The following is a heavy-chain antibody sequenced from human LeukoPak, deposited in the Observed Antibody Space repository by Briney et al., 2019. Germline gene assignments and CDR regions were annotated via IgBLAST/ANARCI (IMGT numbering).Heavy chain of an antibody. V-gene: IGHV4-39*01. CDR2: IYYSGST. CDR3: AISYDSRDY. CDR1: GGSISSSSYY. D-gene: IGHD3-16*01. Sequence: DPSETLSLTCTVSGGSISSSSYYWGWIRQPPGKGLEWIGSIYYSGSTYYNPSLKSRVTISVDTSKTQFSLKLSSVTAADTAVYYCAISYDSRDYWGQGTLVTVSS. J-gene: IGHJ4*02.